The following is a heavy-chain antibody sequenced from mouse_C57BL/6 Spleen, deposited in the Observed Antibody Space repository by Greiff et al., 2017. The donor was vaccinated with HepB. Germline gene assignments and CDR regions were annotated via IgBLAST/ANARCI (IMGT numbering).Heavy chain of an antibody. D-gene: IGHD1-1*01. V-gene: IGHV5-4*03. CDR3: ARGLLADYFDY. J-gene: IGHJ2*01. CDR2: ISDGGSYT. Sequence: DVKLVESGGGLVKPGGSLKLSCAASGFTFSSYAMSWVRQTPEKRLEWVATISDGGSYTYYPDNVKGRFTISRDNAKNNLYLQMSHLKSEDTAMYYCARGLLADYFDYWGQGTTLTVSS. CDR1: GFTFSSYA.